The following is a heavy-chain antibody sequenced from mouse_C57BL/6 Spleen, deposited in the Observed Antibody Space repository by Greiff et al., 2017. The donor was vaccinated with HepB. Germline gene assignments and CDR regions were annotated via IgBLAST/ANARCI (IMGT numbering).Heavy chain of an antibody. J-gene: IGHJ2*01. D-gene: IGHD3-2*02. CDR1: GYTFTSYG. CDR3: RGSSGY. Sequence: VKLQESGAELARPGASVKLSCKASGYTFTSYGISWVKQRTGQGLEWIGEIYPRSGNTYYNEKFKGKATLTADKSSSTAYMELRSLTSEDSAVYFCRGSSGYWGQGTTLTVSS. CDR2: IYPRSGNT. V-gene: IGHV1-81*01.